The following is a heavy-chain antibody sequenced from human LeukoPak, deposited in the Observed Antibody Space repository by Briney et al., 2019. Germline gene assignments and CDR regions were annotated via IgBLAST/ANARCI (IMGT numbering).Heavy chain of an antibody. J-gene: IGHJ4*02. Sequence: SETLSLTCTVSGGSISSSSYYWGWIRQPPGKGLEWIGSIYYSGSTYYNPSLKSRVTISVDTSKNQFSLKLSSVTAADTAVYYCASPGNGPVGGPRLKYQLLYDYYFDYWGQGTLVTVSS. CDR2: IYYSGST. V-gene: IGHV4-39*01. CDR3: ASPGNGPVGGPRLKYQLLYDYYFDY. CDR1: GGSISSSSYY. D-gene: IGHD2-2*02.